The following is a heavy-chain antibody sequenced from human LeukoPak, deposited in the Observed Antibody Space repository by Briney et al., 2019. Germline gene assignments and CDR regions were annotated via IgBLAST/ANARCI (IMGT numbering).Heavy chain of an antibody. J-gene: IGHJ4*02. V-gene: IGHV3-21*01. Sequence: PGGSLRLSCVASGFTFSTYSMNWVRQAPGKGLEWVSSISSSSNNIYYADSVKGRFTISRDNAKNSLYLQMNSLRAEDTVVYYCARDIRFGDFIDYWGQGTLVTVSS. CDR1: GFTFSTYS. CDR3: ARDIRFGDFIDY. D-gene: IGHD3-10*01. CDR2: ISSSSNNI.